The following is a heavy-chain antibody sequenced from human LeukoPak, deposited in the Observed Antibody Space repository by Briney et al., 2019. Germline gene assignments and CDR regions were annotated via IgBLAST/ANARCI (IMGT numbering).Heavy chain of an antibody. CDR1: GFTFSSYS. CDR2: LKSDGAVK. CDR3: AKDSYSEGDF. V-gene: IGHV3-7*01. Sequence: GGSLRLSCAASGFTFSSYSMNWVRQAPGKGLEWVANLKSDGAVKNYVDSVKGRFTISRDNAKNSLYLQMNSLRAEDTAVYYCAKDSYSEGDFWGQGVLVTVSS. J-gene: IGHJ4*02. D-gene: IGHD5-12*01.